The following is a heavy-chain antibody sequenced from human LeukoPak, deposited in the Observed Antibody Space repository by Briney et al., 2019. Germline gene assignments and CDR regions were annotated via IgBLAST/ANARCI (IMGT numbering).Heavy chain of an antibody. Sequence: GGSLRLSCTASEFTFSVYTMNWVRQAPGKGLEWVSSISPSSSSIYYADSVRGRFTVSRDNAKKSLPLQTNSLRVEDTAIYYCARETYNDFWSGLNWFDPWGQGTLVTVSS. V-gene: IGHV3-21*01. D-gene: IGHD3-3*01. CDR1: EFTFSVYT. J-gene: IGHJ5*02. CDR2: ISPSSSSI. CDR3: ARETYNDFWSGLNWFDP.